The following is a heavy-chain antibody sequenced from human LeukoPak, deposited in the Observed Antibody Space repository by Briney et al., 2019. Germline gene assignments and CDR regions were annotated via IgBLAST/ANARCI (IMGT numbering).Heavy chain of an antibody. Sequence: ASVKVSCKASGYTFTGYYMHWVGQAPGQGLEWMGWINPNSGGTNYAQKFQGRVTITRDTSITTDNMELSMLRPDDTAVYDYAREQNGANCRGGSCSGPIDYWGQGTLVTVSS. CDR2: INPNSGGT. V-gene: IGHV1-2*02. D-gene: IGHD2-15*01. CDR3: AREQNGANCRGGSCSGPIDY. CDR1: GYTFTGYY. J-gene: IGHJ4*02.